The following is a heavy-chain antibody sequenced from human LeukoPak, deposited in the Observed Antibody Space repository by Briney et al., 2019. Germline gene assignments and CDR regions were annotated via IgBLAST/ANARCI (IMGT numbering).Heavy chain of an antibody. CDR1: GFTFSTFS. CDR2: VSGSGSDI. Sequence: GGSLRLSCTASGFTFSTFSMNWGRQTPGKGLEWGSAVSGSGSDIYYADSLKSRFTISRDNPKRSLYLQMNSLRAEDTAVYYCARRTFPNDAFDVWGQGTVVTVSS. CDR3: ARRTFPNDAFDV. J-gene: IGHJ3*01. D-gene: IGHD1-7*01. V-gene: IGHV3-21*01.